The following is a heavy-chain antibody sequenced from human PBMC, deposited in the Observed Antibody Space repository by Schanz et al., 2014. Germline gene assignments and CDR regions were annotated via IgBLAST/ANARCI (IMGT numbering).Heavy chain of an antibody. Sequence: QVQLVESGGDVVQPGRSLRLSCAASGFTFSSYGMHWVRQAPGKGLEWVAVIWYDGNNKFYADSVKGRFTISRDNSKNTLYLQMSSLRAEDTALYYCAKDPHRDYGGKPQTFDIWGQGTMVTVSS. D-gene: IGHD4-17*01. CDR2: IWYDGNNK. V-gene: IGHV3-33*06. CDR3: AKDPHRDYGGKPQTFDI. CDR1: GFTFSSYG. J-gene: IGHJ3*02.